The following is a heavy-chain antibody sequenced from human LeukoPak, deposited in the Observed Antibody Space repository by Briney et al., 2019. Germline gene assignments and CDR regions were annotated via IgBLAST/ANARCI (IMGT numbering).Heavy chain of an antibody. Sequence: PGGSLRLSCDASGFIFSDYYMSWARQAPGKGLEWISYISNPSSTKYYADSVKGRFTISRDNAKNSLYLQMNSLRAEDTAVYYCARCGDGLPCDFDYWGQGTLVTVSS. CDR2: ISNPSSTK. J-gene: IGHJ4*02. V-gene: IGHV3-11*04. CDR3: ARCGDGLPCDFDY. CDR1: GFIFSDYY. D-gene: IGHD3-10*01.